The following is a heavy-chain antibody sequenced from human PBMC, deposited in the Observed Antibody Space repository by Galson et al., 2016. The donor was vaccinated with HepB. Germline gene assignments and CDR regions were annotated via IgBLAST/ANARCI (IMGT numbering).Heavy chain of an antibody. CDR3: ARVDYDSSGSINYFDY. J-gene: IGHJ4*02. CDR1: GFIFSRYA. Sequence: SLRLSCAASGFIFSRYAMSWVRQAPGKGLEWVSAISGTPPTTDHADSVKGRFTISRDNAKNPLNLQMNSLRAEDTAVYYCARVDYDSSGSINYFDYWGQGTLVTVSS. V-gene: IGHV3-23*01. CDR2: ISGTPPTT. D-gene: IGHD3-22*01.